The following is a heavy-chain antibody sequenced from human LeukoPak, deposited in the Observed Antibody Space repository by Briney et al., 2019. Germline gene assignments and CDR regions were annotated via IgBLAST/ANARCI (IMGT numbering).Heavy chain of an antibody. CDR2: ISGSGGST. Sequence: PGGSLRLSCAASGFTFSSYAMSWVRQAPGKGLEWVSAISGSGGSTYYADSVKGRFTISRDNSKNTLYLQMNSLRAEDSAVYYCAARGVIINSNAFDIWGQGTMVTVSS. V-gene: IGHV3-23*01. CDR3: AARGVIINSNAFDI. CDR1: GFTFSSYA. D-gene: IGHD3-10*01. J-gene: IGHJ3*02.